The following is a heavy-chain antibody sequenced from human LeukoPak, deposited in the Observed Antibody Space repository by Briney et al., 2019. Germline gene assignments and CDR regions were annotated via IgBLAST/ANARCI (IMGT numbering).Heavy chain of an antibody. Sequence: PVKLSCKASRGTFTSYAISWVRQAPGHGLEWMGRIIPIFGTAKYAQKFQGRVTITTEESTSTAYMELSRLRSEDTAVYYCARKELGHDYGDPTAHFDYCGEGTLLTVSS. J-gene: IGHJ4*02. CDR1: RGTFTSYA. CDR2: IIPIFGTA. CDR3: ARKELGHDYGDPTAHFDY. D-gene: IGHD4-17*01. V-gene: IGHV1-69*05.